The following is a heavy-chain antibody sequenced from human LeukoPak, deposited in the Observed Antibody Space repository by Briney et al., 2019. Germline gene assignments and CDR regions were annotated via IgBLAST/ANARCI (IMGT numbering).Heavy chain of an antibody. CDR1: GGSISSGDYY. CDR3: ARRRGGSSDCDY. D-gene: IGHD6-6*01. J-gene: IGHJ4*02. Sequence: PSETLSLTCTVSGGSISSGDYYWGWIRQPPGKGLEWIGNSHYSGSTYYNPSLKSRVIISVHTSQNQFSLKLNSVTAADTAVYYCARRRGGSSDCDYWGQGTLVTVSS. CDR2: SHYSGST. V-gene: IGHV4-39*01.